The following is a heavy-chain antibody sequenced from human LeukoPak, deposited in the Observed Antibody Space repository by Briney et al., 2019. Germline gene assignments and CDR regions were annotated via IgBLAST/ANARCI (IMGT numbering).Heavy chain of an antibody. CDR1: GFTGSSNY. J-gene: IGHJ6*04. Sequence: GGSLRFFCAASGFTGSSNYMGWVRQGPGIGLEWFSVLYSGGSKYSPDFEKGRFTVSRDNSKNTLYRQMNSLRAEDSAVYYCARDAAQYYGMDVWGKGTTVTVSS. V-gene: IGHV3-53*01. CDR2: LYSGGSK. CDR3: ARDAAQYYGMDV.